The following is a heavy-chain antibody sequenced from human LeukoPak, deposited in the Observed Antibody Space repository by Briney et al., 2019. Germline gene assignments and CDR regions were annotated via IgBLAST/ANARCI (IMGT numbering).Heavy chain of an antibody. J-gene: IGHJ4*02. CDR1: GYTFTSYA. CDR3: ARGKLGCSYCFDY. D-gene: IGHD4/OR15-4a*01. V-gene: IGHV1-3*01. CDR2: INAGNGNT. Sequence: ASVKVSCKASGYTFTSYAMHWVRQAPGQRLEWMGWINAGNGNTKYSQKFQGRVTITRDTSTSTAYMELSSLRSEDTAVYYCARGKLGCSYCFDYWGQGTLVTVSS.